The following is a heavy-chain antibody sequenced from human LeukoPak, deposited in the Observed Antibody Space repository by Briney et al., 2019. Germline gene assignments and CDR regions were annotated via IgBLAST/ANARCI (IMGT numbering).Heavy chain of an antibody. CDR3: ARESEHSVSQVDFDL. CDR1: GFTFSRYW. Sequence: QTGGSLRLSCAASGFTFSRYWMIWVRQAPGKGLEWVANIKQDGSEKKYVDSVKGRFSISRDNAKNSLYLQMNSLRGEDTAVYYCARESEHSVSQVDFDLWGQGTMVTVSS. J-gene: IGHJ3*01. D-gene: IGHD2-15*01. V-gene: IGHV3-7*01. CDR2: IKQDGSEK.